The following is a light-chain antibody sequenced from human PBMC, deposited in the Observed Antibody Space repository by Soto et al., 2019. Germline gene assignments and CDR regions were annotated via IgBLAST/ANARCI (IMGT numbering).Light chain of an antibody. CDR3: QAWDYSTVV. CDR2: QDI. J-gene: IGLJ2*01. Sequence: SYELTQPPSVSVSPGQTASITCSGDKLGDKYACWYQQKPGQSPVLVIYQDIKRPSGIPERFSGSNSGNTATLTISGTQAMDEADYYCQAWDYSTVVFGGGTKLTVL. CDR1: KLGDKY. V-gene: IGLV3-1*01.